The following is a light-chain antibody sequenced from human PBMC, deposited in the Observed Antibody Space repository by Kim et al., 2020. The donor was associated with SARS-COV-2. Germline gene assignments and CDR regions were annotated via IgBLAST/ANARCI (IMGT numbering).Light chain of an antibody. CDR3: SLYYGSVTM. CDR1: TGAVASGHY. J-gene: IGLJ3*02. CDR2: DTN. Sequence: QAVVTQEPSLTVSPGETVTLTCDSSTGAVASGHYPSWFQQKPGQAPRTLIYDTNKKYSWTPARYSGSLLGGKAALTLSGAQPEDEADYYCSLYYGSVTMFGGGTQLTVL. V-gene: IGLV7-46*01.